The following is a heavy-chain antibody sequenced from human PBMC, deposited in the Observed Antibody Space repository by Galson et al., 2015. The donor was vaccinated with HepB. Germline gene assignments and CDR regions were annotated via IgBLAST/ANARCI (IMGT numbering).Heavy chain of an antibody. D-gene: IGHD3-22*01. CDR3: ARDSVHYDSSIDY. CDR1: GFTFSSYS. CDR2: ISSSSSYI. Sequence: SLRLSCAASGFTFSSYSMNWVRQAPGKGLEWVSSISSSSSYIYYADSVKGRFTISRDNAKNSLYLQMNSLRAEDTAVYYCARDSVHYDSSIDYWGQGTLVTVSS. J-gene: IGHJ4*02. V-gene: IGHV3-21*01.